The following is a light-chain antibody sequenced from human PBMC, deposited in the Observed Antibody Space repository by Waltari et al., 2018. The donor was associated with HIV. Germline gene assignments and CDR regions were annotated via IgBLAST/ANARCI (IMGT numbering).Light chain of an antibody. CDR2: SAS. J-gene: IGKJ5*01. V-gene: IGKV1-9*01. Sequence: DIQFTQSPSFLSASVGDRVTITCRASQGISSYLAWYQQKPGKAPNLLIYSASTLQSGVPSRFSGSGSGTEFTLTINSLQPEDFATYYCQQFNTFSPITFGQGTRLEIK. CDR1: QGISSY. CDR3: QQFNTFSPIT.